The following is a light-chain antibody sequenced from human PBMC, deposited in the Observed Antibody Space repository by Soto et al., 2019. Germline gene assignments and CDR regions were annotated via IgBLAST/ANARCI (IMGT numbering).Light chain of an antibody. CDR1: SSDVGGYNY. CDR2: DVS. CDR3: SSYTTSRTYL. V-gene: IGLV2-14*01. J-gene: IGLJ1*01. Sequence: QSALTQPASVSGSPVQSITISCTGTSSDVGGYNYVSWYQQHPAKAPKLMIYDVSNRPSGVSNRFSGSKSGNTASLTISGLQAEDEADYYCSSYTTSRTYLFGTGTKVTVL.